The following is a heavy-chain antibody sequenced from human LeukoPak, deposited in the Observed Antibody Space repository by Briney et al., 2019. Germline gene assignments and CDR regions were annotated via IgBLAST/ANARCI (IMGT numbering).Heavy chain of an antibody. D-gene: IGHD3-3*01. V-gene: IGHV3-7*03. CDR3: AKNPQGDFWSGYYYFEY. J-gene: IGHJ4*02. CDR2: IKQDGSEK. CDR1: GFTFSSDW. Sequence: GGSLRLSCAASGFTFSSDWMSWVRQAPGKGLEWVANIKQDGSEKYYVDSVKGRFTISRDNAKISLYLQMNSLRVEDTAIYYCAKNPQGDFWSGYYYFEYWGQGTLVTASS.